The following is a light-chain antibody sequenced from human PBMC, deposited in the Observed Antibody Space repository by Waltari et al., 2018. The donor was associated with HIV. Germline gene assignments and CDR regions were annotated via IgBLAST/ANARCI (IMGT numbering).Light chain of an antibody. CDR1: TSYVVAHNF. Sequence: QSALTQPPSASGSPGHSVTISCTGTTSYVVAHNFVPSYQQHPGNAPNLMIYEINQPPSGVADLFSGSKSGNTASLTVSGLQAEDEADYCCSSVSGSINFVVFGGGAKLTVL. CDR2: EIN. J-gene: IGLJ2*01. CDR3: SSVSGSINFVV. V-gene: IGLV2-8*01.